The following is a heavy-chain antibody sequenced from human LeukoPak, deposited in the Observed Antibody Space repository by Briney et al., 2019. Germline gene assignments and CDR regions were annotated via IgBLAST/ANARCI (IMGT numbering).Heavy chain of an antibody. CDR2: ISGSGGST. CDR1: GFTFDTYG. D-gene: IGHD2-15*01. Sequence: PGGSLRLSCAASGFTFDTYGMTWVRQAPGKGLEWVSAISGSGGSTYYADSVKGRFTISRDNSKNTLYLQMNSLRAEDTAVYYCAKLKHVVAAVDYWGQGTLVTVSS. J-gene: IGHJ4*02. CDR3: AKLKHVVAAVDY. V-gene: IGHV3-23*01.